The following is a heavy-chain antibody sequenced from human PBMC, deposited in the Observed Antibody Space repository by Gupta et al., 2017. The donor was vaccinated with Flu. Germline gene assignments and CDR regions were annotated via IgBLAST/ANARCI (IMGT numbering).Heavy chain of an antibody. Sequence: QVQLQESGPGLVKPSQTLSLTCTVAGCSISSGSYYWSWIRQPAGKGLEWIGRIYTSGSTNYNPSLKSRVTISVDTSKNQFSLKLSSVTAADTAVYYCAGYFLGDAFDIWGQGTMVTVAS. J-gene: IGHJ3*02. V-gene: IGHV4-61*02. CDR2: IYTSGST. D-gene: IGHD3-3*01. CDR1: GCSISSGSYY. CDR3: AGYFLGDAFDI.